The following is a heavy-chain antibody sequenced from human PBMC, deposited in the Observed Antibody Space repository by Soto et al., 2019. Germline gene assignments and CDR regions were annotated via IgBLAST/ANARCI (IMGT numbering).Heavy chain of an antibody. CDR2: IYYSGST. D-gene: IGHD1-7*01. V-gene: IGHV4-59*01. CDR1: GGSISSYY. Sequence: SETLSLTCTVSGGSISSYYWSWTRQPPGKGLEWIGYIYYSGSTNYNPSLKSRVTISVDTSKNQFSLKLSSVTAADTAVYYFAREVYSGNYKGFSIWFDPWGQGTLVTVPS. J-gene: IGHJ5*02. CDR3: AREVYSGNYKGFSIWFDP.